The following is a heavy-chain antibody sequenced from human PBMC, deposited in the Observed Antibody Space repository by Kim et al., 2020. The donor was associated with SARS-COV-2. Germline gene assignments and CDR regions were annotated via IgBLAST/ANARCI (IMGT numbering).Heavy chain of an antibody. CDR3: VKQQEYNWNDLGAFDI. Sequence: SETLSLTCTVSGGSISSSSYYWGWIRQPPGKGLEWIGSIYYSGSTYYNPSLKSRVTISVDTSKNQFSLKLSSVTAADTAVYYCVKQQEYNWNDLGAFDIWGQGTMVTVSS. D-gene: IGHD1-1*01. J-gene: IGHJ3*02. CDR2: IYYSGST. CDR1: GGSISSSSYY. V-gene: IGHV4-39*01.